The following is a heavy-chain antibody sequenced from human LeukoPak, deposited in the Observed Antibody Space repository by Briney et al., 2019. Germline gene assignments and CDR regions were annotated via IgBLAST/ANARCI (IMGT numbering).Heavy chain of an antibody. CDR3: ARLLERAYSFCSVDD. D-gene: IGHD5-18*01. Sequence: GESLKISCKGSGYRFTNYWIGWVRQMPGKGLEWMGIIYPGDSDTRYSPSFQGQVTLAADKSISTAYLQWRSLKASDTALYYCARLLERAYSFCSVDDWGQVTLLTVSS. CDR2: IYPGDSDT. CDR1: GYRFTNYW. V-gene: IGHV5-51*01. J-gene: IGHJ4*02.